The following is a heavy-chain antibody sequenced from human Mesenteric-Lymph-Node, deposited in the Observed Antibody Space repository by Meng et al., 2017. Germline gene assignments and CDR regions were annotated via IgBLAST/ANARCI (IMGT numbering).Heavy chain of an antibody. D-gene: IGHD5-12*01. CDR3: ARAGGYGGPLLY. J-gene: IGHJ4*02. Sequence: SETLSLTCAVYGGSFSGYYWSWIRQPPGKGLEWIGEINHSGSTNYNPSLKSRVTISVDTSRNQFSLKLSSVTAADTAVYYCARAGGYGGPLLYWGQGTLVTVSS. V-gene: IGHV4-34*01. CDR1: GGSFSGYY. CDR2: INHSGST.